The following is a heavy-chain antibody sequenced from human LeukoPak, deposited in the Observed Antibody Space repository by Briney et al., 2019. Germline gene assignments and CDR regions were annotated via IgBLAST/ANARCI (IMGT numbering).Heavy chain of an antibody. Sequence: PGGSLRLSCAASGFTVSSNYMSWVRQAPGKGLEWVSVIYSGGSTYYADSVKGRFTISRDNSKNTLYLQMNSLRAEDTAVYYCAKILYYYDSSGAHDAFDIWGQGTMVTVSS. J-gene: IGHJ3*02. V-gene: IGHV3-66*01. CDR1: GFTVSSNY. CDR2: IYSGGST. CDR3: AKILYYYDSSGAHDAFDI. D-gene: IGHD3-22*01.